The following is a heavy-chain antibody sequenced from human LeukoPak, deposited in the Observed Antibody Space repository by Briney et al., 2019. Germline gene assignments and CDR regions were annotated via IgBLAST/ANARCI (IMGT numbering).Heavy chain of an antibody. CDR3: ARHIGYYDGSGYPED. CDR1: GGSISSSSYY. D-gene: IGHD3-22*01. V-gene: IGHV4-39*01. CDR2: IYYSGGT. Sequence: PSETLSLTCTVSGGSISSSSYYWGWIRQPPGKGLEWIGSIYYSGGTYYNPSLKSRVTISVDTSKNQFSLKLSSVTAADTAVYYCARHIGYYDGSGYPEDWSQGTLVTVSS. J-gene: IGHJ4*02.